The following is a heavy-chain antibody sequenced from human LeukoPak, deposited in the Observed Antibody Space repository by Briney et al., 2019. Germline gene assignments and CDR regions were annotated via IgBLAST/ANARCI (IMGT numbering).Heavy chain of an antibody. CDR3: AKAPYSSGRYNWFDP. D-gene: IGHD6-19*01. CDR1: GFTFDDYA. V-gene: IGHV3-9*01. Sequence: PGGSLRLSCAASGFTFDDYAMHWVRQAPGKGLEWVSGISWNSGSIDYADSVKGRFTISRDNAKNSLYLQMNSLRVEDTALYYCAKAPYSSGRYNWFDPWGQGTLVTVSS. CDR2: ISWNSGSI. J-gene: IGHJ5*02.